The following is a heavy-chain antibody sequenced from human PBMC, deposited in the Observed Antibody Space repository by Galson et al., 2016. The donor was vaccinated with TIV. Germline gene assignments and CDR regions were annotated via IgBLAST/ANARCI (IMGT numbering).Heavy chain of an antibody. V-gene: IGHV4-38-2*01. CDR1: GYSISRDYY. J-gene: IGHJ6*02. Sequence: TLSLTCAVSGYSISRDYYWGWIRQPPGKGLEWIGSIYHSGSTYYNPSLKSRVTISIDTSKNHFSLKLSSVTAADTAVYYCARAGFWSAFYYYGMDVWGQGTTVAVSS. CDR2: IYHSGST. CDR3: ARAGFWSAFYYYGMDV. D-gene: IGHD3-3*01.